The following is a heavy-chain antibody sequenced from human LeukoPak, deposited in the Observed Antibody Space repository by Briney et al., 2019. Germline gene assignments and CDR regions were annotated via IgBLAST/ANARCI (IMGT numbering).Heavy chain of an antibody. CDR2: MNPNSGNT. CDR3: ARVEQWLVPGYYYYMDV. V-gene: IGHV1-8*01. Sequence: ASVKVSCKASGYTYTSYDINWVRQATGQGLEWMGWMNPNSGNTGYAQKFQGRVTMTRNTSISTAYMELSSLRSEDTAVYYCARVEQWLVPGYYYYMDVWGKGTTVTVSS. J-gene: IGHJ6*03. CDR1: GYTYTSYD. D-gene: IGHD6-19*01.